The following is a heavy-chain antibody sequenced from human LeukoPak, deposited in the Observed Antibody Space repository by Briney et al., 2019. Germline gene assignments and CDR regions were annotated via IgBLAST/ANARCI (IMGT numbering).Heavy chain of an antibody. D-gene: IGHD2-2*01. Sequence: ASVNVSCKSSGYTFTGHYLHWVRQAPGQGLEWMGWLNPNNGGTKYAQKFQGRVTMTRDTSITTAYMELSSLRSDDTAVYYCARYCPSSCNAGDTFDIWGQGTVVTVSS. CDR2: LNPNNGGT. V-gene: IGHV1-2*02. J-gene: IGHJ3*02. CDR1: GYTFTGHY. CDR3: ARYCPSSCNAGDTFDI.